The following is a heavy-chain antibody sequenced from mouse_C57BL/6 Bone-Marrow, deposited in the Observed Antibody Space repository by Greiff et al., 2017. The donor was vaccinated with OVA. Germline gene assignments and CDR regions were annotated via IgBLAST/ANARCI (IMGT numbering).Heavy chain of an antibody. CDR3: AKCGNYPFAWFAY. D-gene: IGHD2-1*01. J-gene: IGHJ3*01. Sequence: QVQLQQSGPGLVQPSQSLSITCTVSGFSLTSYGVHWVRQSPGKGLEWLGVIWRGGSTDYNAAFMSRLSITKDNSKSQVFFKMNSLQADDTAIYYCAKCGNYPFAWFAYWGQGTLVTVSA. V-gene: IGHV2-5*01. CDR1: GFSLTSYG. CDR2: IWRGGST.